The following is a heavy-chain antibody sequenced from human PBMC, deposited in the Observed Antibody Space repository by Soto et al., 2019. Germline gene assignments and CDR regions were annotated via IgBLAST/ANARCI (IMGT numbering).Heavy chain of an antibody. CDR2: IYPGDSDT. CDR3: ARQPDYYDSSGPDFDP. J-gene: IGHJ5*02. D-gene: IGHD3-22*01. CDR1: GYNLTSYW. Sequence: GESQKISGKGCGYNLTSYWIWWVRQKHGKGLEWMGIIYPGDSDTRYSPSFQGQVTISADKSISTAYLQWSSLKASDTAMYYCARQPDYYDSSGPDFDPWGQGTLVTVSS. V-gene: IGHV5-51*01.